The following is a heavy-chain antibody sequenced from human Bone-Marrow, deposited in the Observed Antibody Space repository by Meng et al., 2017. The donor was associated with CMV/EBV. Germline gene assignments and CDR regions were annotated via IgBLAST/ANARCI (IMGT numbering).Heavy chain of an antibody. CDR1: GGSISSSGYY. CDR3: ARGLRKYQLQGAAGRPYYFDY. J-gene: IGHJ4*02. V-gene: IGHV4-39*07. CDR2: INHSGST. D-gene: IGHD2-2*01. Sequence: SETLSLTCTVSGGSISSSGYYWSWIRQPPGKGLEWIGEINHSGSTNYNPSLKSRVTISVDTSKNQFYLKLSSVTAADTAVYYCARGLRKYQLQGAAGRPYYFDYWGQGTLVTVSS.